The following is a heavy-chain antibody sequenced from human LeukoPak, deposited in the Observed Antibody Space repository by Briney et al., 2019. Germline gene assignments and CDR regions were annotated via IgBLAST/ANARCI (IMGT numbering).Heavy chain of an antibody. CDR3: ARMTVSGRDNWFDP. Sequence: GASVKVSCKASGGTFSSYAINWVRQATGQGLEWMGWLNPNSGNTGYAQKFQDRVTITRNTSINTAYMELSSLRSEDTAVYYCARMTVSGRDNWFDPWGRGTLVTVSS. V-gene: IGHV1-8*03. J-gene: IGHJ5*02. CDR2: LNPNSGNT. D-gene: IGHD6-19*01. CDR1: GGTFSSYA.